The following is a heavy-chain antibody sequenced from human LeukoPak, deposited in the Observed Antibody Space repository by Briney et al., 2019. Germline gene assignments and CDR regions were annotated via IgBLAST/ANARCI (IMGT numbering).Heavy chain of an antibody. J-gene: IGHJ4*02. CDR1: GGSFSGYY. D-gene: IGHD3-9*01. Sequence: SETLSLTCAVSGGSFSGYYWSWIRQPPGKGLESLGEINHSGSTNYNPSLKSRVTISVDTSKNQFSLKLRSVTAADTAVYYCARVHYDILTGSSHLDYWGQGTLVTVSS. V-gene: IGHV4-34*01. CDR2: INHSGST. CDR3: ARVHYDILTGSSHLDY.